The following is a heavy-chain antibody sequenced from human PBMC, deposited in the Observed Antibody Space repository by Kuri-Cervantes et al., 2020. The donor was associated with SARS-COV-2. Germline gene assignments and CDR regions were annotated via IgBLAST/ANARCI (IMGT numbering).Heavy chain of an antibody. D-gene: IGHD6-19*01. CDR2: INPNSGGT. CDR1: GYTFTGYY. CDR3: ARDGGRVAGTYYYYYMDV. V-gene: IGHV1-2*02. J-gene: IGHJ6*03. Sequence: ASVKVSCKASGYTFTGYYMHWVRQAPGQGLEWMGWINPNSGGTNYAQKLQGRVTMTTDTSTSTAYMELRSLRSDDTAVYYCARDGGRVAGTYYYYYMDVWGKGTTVTVSS.